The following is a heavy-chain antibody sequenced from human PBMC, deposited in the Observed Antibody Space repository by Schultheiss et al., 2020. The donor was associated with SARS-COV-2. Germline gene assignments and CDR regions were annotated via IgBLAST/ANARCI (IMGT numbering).Heavy chain of an antibody. D-gene: IGHD2-15*01. CDR3: VRDHRWSFDS. V-gene: IGHV3-30*03. CDR2: ISYDGSNQ. CDR1: GFTFSSYE. Sequence: GGSLRLSCAASGFTFSSYEVHWDRQAPGKGLEWVAVISYDGSNQIYADSVKGRFTISRDNSKNTLYLQMNSLRDEDTAVYYCVRDHRWSFDSWGQGTLVTVSS. J-gene: IGHJ4*02.